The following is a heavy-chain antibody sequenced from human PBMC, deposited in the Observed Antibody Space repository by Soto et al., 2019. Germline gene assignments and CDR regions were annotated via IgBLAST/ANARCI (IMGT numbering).Heavy chain of an antibody. CDR1: GFTVSSYA. J-gene: IGHJ1*01. CDR3: AKEVVGCGSSSSSEYFQH. V-gene: IGHV3-23*01. D-gene: IGHD6-6*01. CDR2: ISGSGGST. Sequence: GGSLRLSCAASGFTVSSYAMSWVRQAPGKGLGWVSAISGSGGSTYYADSVKGRFTISRDNSKNTLYLQMNSLRAEDTAVYYCAKEVVGCGSSSSSEYFQHWGQGTLVTVSP.